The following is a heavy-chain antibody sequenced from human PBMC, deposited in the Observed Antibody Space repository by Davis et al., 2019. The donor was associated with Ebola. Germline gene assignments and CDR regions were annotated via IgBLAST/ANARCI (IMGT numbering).Heavy chain of an antibody. Sequence: PGGSLRLSCAASGFTFSSYWMSWVRQAPGKGLEWVANIKHDGSEKYYVDSVKGRFTISRDNAKNSLYLQMTSLRAEDTAVYYCARGRFWSGYYVDYWGQGTLVTVSS. V-gene: IGHV3-7*01. CDR2: IKHDGSEK. CDR1: GFTFSSYW. J-gene: IGHJ4*02. D-gene: IGHD3-3*01. CDR3: ARGRFWSGYYVDY.